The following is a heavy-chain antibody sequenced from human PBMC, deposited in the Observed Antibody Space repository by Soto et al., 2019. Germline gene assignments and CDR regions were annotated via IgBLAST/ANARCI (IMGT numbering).Heavy chain of an antibody. D-gene: IGHD3-22*01. Sequence: SLRLSCAASGFTFSNAWMSWVRQAPGKGLEWVGRIKGEADGGTTDYAAPVKGRITISRDHSKDTLYLQMNSLKTEDTAVYYCTTGLSNGYYNFDYWGQGTQVTVSS. J-gene: IGHJ4*02. CDR3: TTGLSNGYYNFDY. CDR1: GFTFSNAW. V-gene: IGHV3-15*01. CDR2: IKGEADGGTT.